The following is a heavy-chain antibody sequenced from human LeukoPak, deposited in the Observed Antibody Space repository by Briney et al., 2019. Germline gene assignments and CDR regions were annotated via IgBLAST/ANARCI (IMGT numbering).Heavy chain of an antibody. V-gene: IGHV4-59*01. CDR2: IYYSGST. CDR3: ARYSSNWYYFDC. J-gene: IGHJ4*02. CDR1: GGSISSYY. D-gene: IGHD6-13*01. Sequence: PSETLSLTCTVSGGSISSYYWSWIRQPPGKGLEWIGYIYYSGSTNYNPSLKSRITISVDTSKNQFSLKLSSVTAADTAVYYCARYSSNWYYFDCWGQGTLVTVSS.